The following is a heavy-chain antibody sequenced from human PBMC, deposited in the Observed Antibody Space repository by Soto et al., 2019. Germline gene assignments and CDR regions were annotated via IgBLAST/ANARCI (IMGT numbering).Heavy chain of an antibody. CDR3: ARDKDRVLLGGNYYYVMDV. CDR1: GGTFSSSA. D-gene: IGHD2-8*01. V-gene: IGHV1-69*12. J-gene: IGHJ6*02. Sequence: QVQLVQSGPEVRQPGSSVRVSCKSSGGTFSSSAISWVRQAPGQGLEWMRGIIPIFGTADNAQKFQGRVTITADESTTTAYMELSSLTSEDTAVYFCARDKDRVLLGGNYYYVMDVWGQGTTITVSS. CDR2: IIPIFGTA.